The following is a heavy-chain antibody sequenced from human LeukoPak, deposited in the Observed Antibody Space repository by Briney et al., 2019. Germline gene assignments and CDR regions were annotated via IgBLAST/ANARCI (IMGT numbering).Heavy chain of an antibody. D-gene: IGHD2-8*01. CDR1: GFTFSYYA. CDR2: ISGSGTSA. J-gene: IGHJ4*02. CDR3: ARDGARGYCTNGVCYPLEY. Sequence: LTGGSLRLSCAASGFTFSYYAMIWVRQAPGKGLEWVSVISGSGTSADYADSVKGRFTISRDNSKNTLYLRMNNLRAEDTGLYYCARDGARGYCTNGVCYPLEYWGQGTLVTVS. V-gene: IGHV3-23*01.